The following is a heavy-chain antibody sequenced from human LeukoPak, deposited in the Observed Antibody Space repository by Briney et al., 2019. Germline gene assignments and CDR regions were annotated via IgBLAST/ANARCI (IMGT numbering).Heavy chain of an antibody. CDR1: GLTFSSYS. CDR2: ISSSSSYI. J-gene: IGHJ4*02. Sequence: GGSLRLSCAASGLTFSSYSMNWVRQAPGKGLEWVSSISSSSSYIYYADSVKGRFTISRDNAKNSLYLQMNSLRAEDTAVYYCARISGYDVFDYWGQGTLVTVSS. V-gene: IGHV3-21*01. D-gene: IGHD5-12*01. CDR3: ARISGYDVFDY.